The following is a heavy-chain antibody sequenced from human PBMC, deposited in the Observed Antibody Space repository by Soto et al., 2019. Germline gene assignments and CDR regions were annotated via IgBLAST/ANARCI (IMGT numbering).Heavy chain of an antibody. J-gene: IGHJ5*02. CDR2: INPNSGGT. D-gene: IGHD3-22*01. V-gene: IGHV1-2*02. Sequence: ASVKVSCKASGYTFTGYYMHWVRQAPGQGLEWMGWINPNSGGTNYAQKFQGRVTMTRDTSISTAYMELSRLRSDDTAVYYCARDYYYDSSGYYWFDTWGQGTLVTVSS. CDR3: ARDYYYDSSGYYWFDT. CDR1: GYTFTGYY.